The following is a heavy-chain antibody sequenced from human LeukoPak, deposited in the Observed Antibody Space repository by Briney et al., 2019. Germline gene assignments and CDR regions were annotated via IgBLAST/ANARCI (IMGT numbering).Heavy chain of an antibody. D-gene: IGHD3-10*01. CDR3: ARLERITHAFDI. Sequence: PSETLSLTCTVSGGSISSYYWSWIRQPPGKGLEWIGYIYYSGSINYNPSLKSRVTISVDTSKNQFSLKLSSVTAADTAVCYCARLERITHAFDIWGQGTMVTVSS. CDR2: IYYSGSI. V-gene: IGHV4-59*08. J-gene: IGHJ3*02. CDR1: GGSISSYY.